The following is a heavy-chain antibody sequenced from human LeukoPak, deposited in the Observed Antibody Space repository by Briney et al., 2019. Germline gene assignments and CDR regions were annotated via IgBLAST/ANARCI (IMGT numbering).Heavy chain of an antibody. V-gene: IGHV3-48*01. CDR3: ARVGAVRFLEWLHAFDI. J-gene: IGHJ3*02. D-gene: IGHD3-3*01. CDR2: ISSSSSTI. CDR1: GFTFSSYS. Sequence: GGSLRLSCAASGFTFSSYSMNWVRQAPGKGLAGVSYISSSSSTIYYADSVKGRFTISRDNAKNSLYLQMNSLRAEDTAVYYCARVGAVRFLEWLHAFDIWGQGTMVTVSS.